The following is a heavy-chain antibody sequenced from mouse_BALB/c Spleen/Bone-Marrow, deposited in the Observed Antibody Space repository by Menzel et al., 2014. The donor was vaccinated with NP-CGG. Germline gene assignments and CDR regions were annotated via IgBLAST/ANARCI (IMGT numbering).Heavy chain of an antibody. Sequence: VKLQESGPGLVAPSQSLSITCTVSGFSLTSYGVHWVRPPPGKGLEWLGAIWAGGSTNYNSALMSRLSITKDNSKSQVFLEMDSLQTDDTAMYYCARVFTTATWGFAYWGQGTLVTVSA. CDR3: ARVFTTATWGFAY. D-gene: IGHD1-2*01. CDR1: GFSLTSYG. CDR2: IWAGGST. V-gene: IGHV2-9*02. J-gene: IGHJ3*01.